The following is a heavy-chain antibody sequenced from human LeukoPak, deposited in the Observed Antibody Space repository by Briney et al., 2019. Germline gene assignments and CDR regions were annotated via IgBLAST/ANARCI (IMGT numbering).Heavy chain of an antibody. CDR1: GFTFSSYA. CDR2: ISYDGSNK. Sequence: GGSLRLSCAASGFTFSSYAMHWVRQAPGKGLEWVAVISYDGSNKYYADSVKGRFTISKDNSKNTVYLQMSSLRVDDTAVYYCAKAASSSWPSYYYGMDVWGQGTTVTVSS. D-gene: IGHD6-13*01. V-gene: IGHV3-30-3*01. CDR3: AKAASSSWPSYYYGMDV. J-gene: IGHJ6*02.